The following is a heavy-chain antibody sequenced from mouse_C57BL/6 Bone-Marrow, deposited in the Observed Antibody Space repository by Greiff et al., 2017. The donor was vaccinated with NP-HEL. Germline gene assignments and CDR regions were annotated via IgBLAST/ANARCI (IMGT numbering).Heavy chain of an antibody. CDR2: IDPSDSYT. J-gene: IGHJ4*01. V-gene: IGHV1-59*01. CDR3: ARDYPYYYAMDD. D-gene: IGHD5-5*01. Sequence: VQLQQPGAELVRPGTSVKLSCKASGYTFTSYWMHWVKQRPGQGLEWIGVIDPSDSYTNYNQKFKGKATLTVDTSSSTAYMQLSSLTSEDSAVYYCARDYPYYYAMDDWGQGTSVTVSS. CDR1: GYTFTSYW.